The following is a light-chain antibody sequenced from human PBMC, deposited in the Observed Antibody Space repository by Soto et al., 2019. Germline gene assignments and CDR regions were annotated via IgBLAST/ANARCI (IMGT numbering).Light chain of an antibody. V-gene: IGKV3-20*01. CDR1: QSISSKF. Sequence: EIVLTQSPGTLSLSPGDEATLSCRASQSISSKFLAWYQQKRGQAPRLLIYSASRRATGIPDRFSGGGSGTDFTLTISQPEPEDFAVYYCQQYGSSPPYTFGQGTKLDI. CDR3: QQYGSSPPYT. J-gene: IGKJ2*01. CDR2: SAS.